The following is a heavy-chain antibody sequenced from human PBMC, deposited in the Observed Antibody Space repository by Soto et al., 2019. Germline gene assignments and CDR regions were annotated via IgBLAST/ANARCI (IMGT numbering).Heavy chain of an antibody. CDR3: ATPLDSSGYYYFDY. Sequence: ASVKVSCKASGYTFTNYGINWVRQAPGQGLEWMGWVSAYNGEKSYAQKFQGRVTMTEDTSTDTAYMELSSLRSEDAAVYYCATPLDSSGYYYFDYWGQGTLVTVSS. CDR2: VSAYNGEK. CDR1: GYTFTNYG. D-gene: IGHD3-22*01. J-gene: IGHJ4*02. V-gene: IGHV1-18*01.